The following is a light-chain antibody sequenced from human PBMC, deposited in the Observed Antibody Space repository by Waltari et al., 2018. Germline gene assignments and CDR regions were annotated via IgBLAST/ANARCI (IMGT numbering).Light chain of an antibody. CDR3: NSYTSSSTWV. V-gene: IGLV2-14*04. J-gene: IGLJ3*02. Sequence: WTQQHPGKAPKHMIFDVSKRPTGVSNLFSGSKSGRTASLTISALQAEDEADFYCNSYTSSSTWVFGGGTKLTVL. CDR2: DVS.